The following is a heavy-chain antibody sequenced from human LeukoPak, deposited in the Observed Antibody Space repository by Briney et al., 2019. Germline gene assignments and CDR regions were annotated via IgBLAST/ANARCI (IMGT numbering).Heavy chain of an antibody. J-gene: IGHJ6*03. Sequence: ASVKVSCKASGYTFTSYDINWVRQATGQGLEWMGWMNPNSGNTGYAQKFQGRVTMTRNTSISTAYMELSGLRSEDTAVYYCARGGSRGSRPYYYMDVWGKGTTVTVSS. CDR3: ARGGSRGSRPYYYMDV. CDR2: MNPNSGNT. CDR1: GYTFTSYD. D-gene: IGHD2-15*01. V-gene: IGHV1-8*01.